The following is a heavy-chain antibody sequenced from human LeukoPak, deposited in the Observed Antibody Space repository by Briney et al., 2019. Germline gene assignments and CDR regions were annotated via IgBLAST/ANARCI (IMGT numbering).Heavy chain of an antibody. Sequence: PGGSLRLSCAASGFTFSSYSMNWVRLAPGKGLEWVSSISSSSSYIYYADSVKGRFTISRDNAKNSLYLQMNSLRAEDTAVYYCARSQWELHYWFDPWGQGTLVTVSS. D-gene: IGHD1-26*01. CDR1: GFTFSSYS. CDR3: ARSQWELHYWFDP. J-gene: IGHJ5*02. CDR2: ISSSSSYI. V-gene: IGHV3-21*01.